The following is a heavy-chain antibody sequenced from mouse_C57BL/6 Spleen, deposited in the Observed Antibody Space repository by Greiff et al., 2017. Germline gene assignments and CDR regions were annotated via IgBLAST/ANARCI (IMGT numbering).Heavy chain of an antibody. D-gene: IGHD1-1*01. J-gene: IGHJ4*01. CDR1: GFTFSDYG. V-gene: IGHV5-17*01. CDR3: ASGDYYGSSLYYYAMDY. CDR2: ISRGSSTI. Sequence: EVKVEESGGGLVKPGGSLKLSCAASGFTFSDYGMHWVRQAPEKGLEWVAYISRGSSTIYYADTVKGRFTISRDNAKNTLFLQMTSLRSEDTAMYYCASGDYYGSSLYYYAMDYWGQGTSVTVSS.